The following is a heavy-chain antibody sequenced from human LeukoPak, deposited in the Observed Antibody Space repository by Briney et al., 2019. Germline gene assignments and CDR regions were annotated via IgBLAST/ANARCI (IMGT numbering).Heavy chain of an antibody. Sequence: GGSLRLSCSASAYTFSSYGMHWFRQAPGKGLEYVSAISSNGGSTYYADSVKGRFTIPRDNSKNTLYLQMSSLRAEDTAVYYCVRGVVVTGAYGSWGERTMVTVSS. CDR2: ISSNGGST. CDR1: AYTFSSYG. CDR3: VRGVVVTGAYGS. D-gene: IGHD3-22*01. V-gene: IGHV3-64D*06. J-gene: IGHJ3*01.